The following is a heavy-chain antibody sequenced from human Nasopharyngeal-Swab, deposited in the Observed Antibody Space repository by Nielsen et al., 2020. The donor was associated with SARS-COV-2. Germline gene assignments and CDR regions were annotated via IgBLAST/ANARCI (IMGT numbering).Heavy chain of an antibody. J-gene: IGHJ5*02. Sequence: EGSLRLSFAASGFTFSSYAMSWVRQAPGKGLEWVSAITGNGGSTYYADSLKGRFTISRDNSKNTLYLQMNSLRAEDTAVYFCAKDRRSSSSVGWFDPWGQGTLVSVSS. CDR1: GFTFSSYA. V-gene: IGHV3-23*01. CDR3: AKDRRSSSSVGWFDP. D-gene: IGHD6-6*01. CDR2: ITGNGGST.